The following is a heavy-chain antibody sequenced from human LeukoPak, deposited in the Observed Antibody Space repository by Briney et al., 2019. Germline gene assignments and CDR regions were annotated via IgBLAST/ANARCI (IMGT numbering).Heavy chain of an antibody. CDR3: AVLQVVVPAASPWFDP. J-gene: IGHJ5*02. Sequence: GASVKVSCKASGYTFTSYGISWVRQAPGQGLEWMGWISAYNGNTNYAQKLQGRVTMTTDTSTSTAYMELRSLRSDDTAVYYCAVLQVVVPAASPWFDPWGQGTLVTVSS. CDR1: GYTFTSYG. D-gene: IGHD2-2*01. V-gene: IGHV1-18*01. CDR2: ISAYNGNT.